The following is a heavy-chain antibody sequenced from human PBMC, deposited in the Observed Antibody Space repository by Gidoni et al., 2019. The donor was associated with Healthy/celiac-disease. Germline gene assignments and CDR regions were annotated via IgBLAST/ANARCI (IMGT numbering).Heavy chain of an antibody. Sequence: QVQLVQSGAEVKKPGASVKVSCKASGYTFTGYYMHWVRQAPGQGLEWMGWINPNSGGTNYAQKFQGRVTMTRDTSISTAYMELSRLRSDDTAVYYCARSPLYSGSYYVLDYWGQGTLVTVSS. V-gene: IGHV1-2*02. CDR1: GYTFTGYY. D-gene: IGHD1-26*01. CDR2: INPNSGGT. J-gene: IGHJ4*02. CDR3: ARSPLYSGSYYVLDY.